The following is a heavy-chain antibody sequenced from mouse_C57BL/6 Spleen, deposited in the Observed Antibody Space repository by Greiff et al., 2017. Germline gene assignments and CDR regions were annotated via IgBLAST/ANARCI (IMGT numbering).Heavy chain of an antibody. CDR1: GYTFTDYN. CDR2: INPNNGGT. J-gene: IGHJ2*01. Sequence: EVKLVESGPELVKPGASVKIPCKASGYTFTDYNMDWVKQSHGKSLEWIGDINPNNGGTIYNQKFKGKATLTVDKSSSTAYMELRSLTSEDTAVYYCARFRDYDDQYYFDYWGQGTTLTVSS. CDR3: ARFRDYDDQYYFDY. D-gene: IGHD2-4*01. V-gene: IGHV1-18*01.